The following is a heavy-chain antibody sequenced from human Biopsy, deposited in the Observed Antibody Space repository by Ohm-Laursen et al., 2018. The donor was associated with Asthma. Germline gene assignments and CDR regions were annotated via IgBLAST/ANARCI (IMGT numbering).Heavy chain of an antibody. V-gene: IGHV3-30*18. Sequence: SLRLSCAASGFSFNSYGMHWVRQAPGKGLEWVAVMSFDGRQTYYADFVKGRFTISRDNSKNTLYLQMNSLRAEDTAAYYCAKERYYDFWSGYTIWGQGTMVTVSS. CDR1: GFSFNSYG. CDR2: MSFDGRQT. D-gene: IGHD3-3*01. J-gene: IGHJ3*02. CDR3: AKERYYDFWSGYTI.